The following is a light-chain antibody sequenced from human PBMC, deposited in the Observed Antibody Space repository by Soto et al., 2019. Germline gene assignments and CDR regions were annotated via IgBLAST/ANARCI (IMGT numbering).Light chain of an antibody. V-gene: IGKV1-5*03. J-gene: IGKJ1*01. CDR3: QQYNSYPWT. Sequence: DIQMTQSPSTLSASVGDRVTITCRASQSISTWLAWYQQKPVKAPKVLIYKASSLESGVPSRFSGSGSGTEFTLTISSLQPDDFATYYCQQYNSYPWTFDQGTKVEIK. CDR1: QSISTW. CDR2: KAS.